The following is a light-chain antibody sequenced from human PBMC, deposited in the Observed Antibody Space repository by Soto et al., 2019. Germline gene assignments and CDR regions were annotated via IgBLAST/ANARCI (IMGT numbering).Light chain of an antibody. CDR3: QTWGTGIQV. J-gene: IGLJ1*01. Sequence: QLVLTQSPSASASLGASVKLTCTLSSGHSSYAIAWHQQQPEKGPRYLMTLNGDGSHSKGDGIPDRFSGSSSGAERYLSISSLQSEDEVDYYCQTWGTGIQVFGTGTKLTVL. V-gene: IGLV4-69*01. CDR1: SGHSSYA. CDR2: LNGDGSH.